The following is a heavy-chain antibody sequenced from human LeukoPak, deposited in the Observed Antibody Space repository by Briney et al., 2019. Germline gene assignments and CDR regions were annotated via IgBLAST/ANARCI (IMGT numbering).Heavy chain of an antibody. Sequence: PGGSLRLSCAASGFTFSSYWMTWVRQAPGKGLEWVATMKEDGSEKYYVDSVKGRFTISRDNAKNSLYLQMNSLRAEDTAVYYCARDRTSGYWGQGTLVTVSS. J-gene: IGHJ4*02. D-gene: IGHD1-1*01. CDR1: GFTFSSYW. CDR2: MKEDGSEK. V-gene: IGHV3-7*01. CDR3: ARDRTSGY.